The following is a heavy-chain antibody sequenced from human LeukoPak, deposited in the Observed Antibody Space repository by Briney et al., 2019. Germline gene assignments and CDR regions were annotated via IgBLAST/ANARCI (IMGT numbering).Heavy chain of an antibody. D-gene: IGHD1-7*01. J-gene: IGHJ6*02. V-gene: IGHV3-30-3*01. CDR1: GFTFSSYW. CDR2: ISYDGSNK. Sequence: PGGSLRLSCAASGFTFSSYWMHWVRQAPGKGLEWVAVISYDGSNKYYADSVKGRFTISRDNSKNTLYLQMNSLRAEDTAVYYCARDLGWNYVYGMDVWGRGTTVTVSS. CDR3: ARDLGWNYVYGMDV.